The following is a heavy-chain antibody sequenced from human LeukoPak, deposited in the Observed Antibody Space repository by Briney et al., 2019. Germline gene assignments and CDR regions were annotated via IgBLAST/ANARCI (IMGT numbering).Heavy chain of an antibody. V-gene: IGHV3-23*01. CDR2: ISYNGGDT. Sequence: GGSLRLSCVASGFIFSSYAMTWARPAPGKGLEWVSTISYNGGDTYYADSVKGRFTISRDNSRDTVYLQMNNLRAEDTAVYYCVKRGSNYGPFDNWGRGTLVTVSS. J-gene: IGHJ4*02. CDR3: VKRGSNYGPFDN. D-gene: IGHD5-18*01. CDR1: GFIFSSYA.